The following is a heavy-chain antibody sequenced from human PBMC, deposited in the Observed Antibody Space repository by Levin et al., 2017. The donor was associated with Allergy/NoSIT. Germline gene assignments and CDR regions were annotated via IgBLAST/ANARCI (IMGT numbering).Heavy chain of an antibody. CDR1: GFTFSSYA. CDR2: ISGSGGST. CDR3: AKSARLLWFGAEEYYFDY. Sequence: GESLKISCAASGFTFSSYAMSWVRQAPGKGLEWVSAISGSGGSTYYADSVKGRFTISRDNSKNTLYLQMNSLRAEDTAVYYCAKSARLLWFGAEEYYFDYWGQGTLVTVSS. D-gene: IGHD3-10*01. J-gene: IGHJ4*02. V-gene: IGHV3-23*01.